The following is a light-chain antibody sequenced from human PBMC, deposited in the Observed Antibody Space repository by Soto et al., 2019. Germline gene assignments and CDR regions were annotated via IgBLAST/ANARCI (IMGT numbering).Light chain of an antibody. V-gene: IGKV3-15*01. CDR2: GAS. CDR1: QSVSSN. CDR3: QQYGKCWT. Sequence: IVMTQSPATLAVSPGEVATLSCRASQSVSSNLAWYQQKPGQAPRLLMYGASTRATGIPARFSGSGSGTDFTLTISRLEPEDFAVYYCQQYGKCWTFGQGTKVDIK. J-gene: IGKJ1*01.